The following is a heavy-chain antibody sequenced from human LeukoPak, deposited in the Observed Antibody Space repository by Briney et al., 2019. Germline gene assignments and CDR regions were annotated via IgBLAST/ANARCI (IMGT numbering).Heavy chain of an antibody. CDR1: GSTVTSFD. CDR3: DTAYYDILTGLGGFDP. D-gene: IGHD3-9*01. J-gene: IGHJ5*02. CDR2: MNPDSGCT. Sequence: ASVKVSCKASGSTVTSFDINWVRQATGQRLEWMGWMNPDSGCTGYAQKFQGRVTMTTNTSTRTANMVLSRLRSEDTAVHYCDTAYYDILTGLGGFDPWGQGTLVTVSS. V-gene: IGHV1-8*01.